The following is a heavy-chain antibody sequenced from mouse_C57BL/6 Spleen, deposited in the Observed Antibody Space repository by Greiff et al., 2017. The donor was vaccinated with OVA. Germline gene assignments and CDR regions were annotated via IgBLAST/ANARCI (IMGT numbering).Heavy chain of an antibody. CDR1: GYTFTDYY. Sequence: VQLQQSGPELVKPGASVKISCKASGYTFTDYYMNWVKQSHGKSLEWIGDINPNNGGTSYNQKFKGKATLTVDKSSSTAYMELRSLTSEDSAVYYCATYDYDLYYFDYWGQGTTLTVSS. J-gene: IGHJ2*01. D-gene: IGHD2-4*01. CDR2: INPNNGGT. CDR3: ATYDYDLYYFDY. V-gene: IGHV1-26*01.